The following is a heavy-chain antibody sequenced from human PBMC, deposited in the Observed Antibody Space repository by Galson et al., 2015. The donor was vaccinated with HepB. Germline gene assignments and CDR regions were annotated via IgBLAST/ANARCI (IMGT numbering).Heavy chain of an antibody. CDR2: IYPGDSET. CDR3: ATTKVEYRNSCFDY. Sequence: QSGAEVKKPGESLRISCKASGYTFSSYWIGWVRQRPGKGLEWMGIIYPGDSETRYSPSFQGQVTISADRSIATAYLQWSSLKASDTGMYYCATTKVEYRNSCFDYWGQGTLVTASS. CDR1: GYTFSSYW. V-gene: IGHV5-51*03. D-gene: IGHD1-14*01. J-gene: IGHJ4*02.